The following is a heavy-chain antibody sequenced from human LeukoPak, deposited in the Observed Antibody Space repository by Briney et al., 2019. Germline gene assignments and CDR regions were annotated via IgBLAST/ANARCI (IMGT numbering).Heavy chain of an antibody. J-gene: IGHJ5*02. D-gene: IGHD2-2*01. CDR3: ARGRKAAAATNWFDP. Sequence: SETLSLTCTVSGGSISSYYWSWIRQPAGKGLEWIGRIYTSGSTNYNPSLKSRVTMSVDTSKNQFSLKLSSVTAADTAVYYCARGRKAAAATNWFDPWGQGTLVTVSS. V-gene: IGHV4-4*07. CDR2: IYTSGST. CDR1: GGSISSYY.